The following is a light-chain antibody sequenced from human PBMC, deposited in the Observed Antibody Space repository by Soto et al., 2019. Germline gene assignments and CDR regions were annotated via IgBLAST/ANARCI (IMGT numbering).Light chain of an antibody. V-gene: IGKV1-39*01. CDR1: RSIGTN. Sequence: DIQMTQSPSSLSAPVGDRVIITCRASRSIGTNLNWYQQKPGRAPKLLVFAASTLQHGVPSRFSGSGSGTDFTLTISSLQPEDFAIYSCHQSFSVPYTFGQGTRLE. CDR3: HQSFSVPYT. J-gene: IGKJ2*01. CDR2: AAS.